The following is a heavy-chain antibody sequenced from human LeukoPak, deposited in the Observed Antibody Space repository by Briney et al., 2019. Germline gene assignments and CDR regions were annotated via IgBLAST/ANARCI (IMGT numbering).Heavy chain of an antibody. J-gene: IGHJ4*02. V-gene: IGHV4-59*12. CDR2: IYYSGST. D-gene: IGHD3-16*02. CDR1: GGSISSYY. Sequence: SETLSLTCTVSGGSISSYYWSWIRQPPGKGLEWIGYIYYSGSTNYNPSLKSRVTISVDTSKNQFSLKLSSVTAADTAVYYCARGGWTFMITFGGVIGGLFDYWGQGTLVTVSS. CDR3: ARGGWTFMITFGGVIGGLFDY.